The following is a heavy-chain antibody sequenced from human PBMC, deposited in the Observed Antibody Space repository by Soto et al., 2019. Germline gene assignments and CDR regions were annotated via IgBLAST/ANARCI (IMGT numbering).Heavy chain of an antibody. V-gene: IGHV3-49*03. CDR1: GFTFGDYA. J-gene: IGHJ6*02. CDR3: TRDRVYCIITSCSYYYYYGMDV. Sequence: PGGSLRLSCTASGFTFGDYAMSWFRQAPGKGREWVGFIRSKAYGGTTEYAAAVKGRFTIARDDYKSIAYLQMNSLKTEDTAVYYCTRDRVYCIITSCSYYYYYGMDVWGQGTTVTVSS. D-gene: IGHD2-2*01. CDR2: IRSKAYGGTT.